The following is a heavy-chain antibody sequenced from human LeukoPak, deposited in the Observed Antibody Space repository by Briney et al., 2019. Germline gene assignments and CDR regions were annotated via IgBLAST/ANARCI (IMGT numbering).Heavy chain of an antibody. CDR3: ASMARGY. CDR1: GVTFTFG. V-gene: IGHV3-64D*06. CDR2: INTIGGST. D-gene: IGHD3-10*01. J-gene: IGHJ4*02. Sequence: PGGSLRLSCSVSGVTFTFGMHWVRQAPGKGLEYVSQINTIGGSTNYADSVKGRFTISRDTSRNTIYLQMSSLRAEDTAVYYCASMARGYWGQGTLVTVSS.